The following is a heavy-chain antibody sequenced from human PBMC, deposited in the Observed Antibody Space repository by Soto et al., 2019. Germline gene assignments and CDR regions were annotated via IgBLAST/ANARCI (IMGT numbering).Heavy chain of an antibody. V-gene: IGHV4-39*01. D-gene: IGHD2-15*01. J-gene: IGHJ4*02. Sequence: NPXEPLSLTCTVSGCSIRSSSYYWGWVRQPRGKGLEWIGSIYYSGSTYYNPSLKSRVTISVDTSKNQFSLKLSSVTAADTAVYYCATTAYCSGGSCGQTIDYWGQGTLVTVSS. CDR1: GCSIRSSSYY. CDR2: IYYSGST. CDR3: ATTAYCSGGSCGQTIDY.